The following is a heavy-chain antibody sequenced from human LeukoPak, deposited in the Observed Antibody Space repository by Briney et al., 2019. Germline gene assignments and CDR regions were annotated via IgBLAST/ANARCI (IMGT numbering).Heavy chain of an antibody. V-gene: IGHV3-9*03. J-gene: IGHJ3*02. D-gene: IGHD3-10*01. CDR2: ISWNSGSI. Sequence: PGRSLRLSCAASGFTFDDYAIHWVRQAPGKGLERVSGISWNSGSIGYADSVKGRFTISRDNAKNSLYLQMNSLRAEDMALYYCAKALAPYYYGSGSYYQNDAFDIWGQGTMVTVSS. CDR1: GFTFDDYA. CDR3: AKALAPYYYGSGSYYQNDAFDI.